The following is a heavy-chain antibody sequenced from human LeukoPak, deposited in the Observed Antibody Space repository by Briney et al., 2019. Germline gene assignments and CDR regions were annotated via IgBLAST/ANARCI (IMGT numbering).Heavy chain of an antibody. CDR1: GYTFTGYH. CDR3: ATQDGVVVPAEYYGMDV. V-gene: IGHV1-2*06. Sequence: ASVKVSCKASGYTFTGYHMHWVRQAPGQGLEWMGRINPNSGDTNYAQKFQGRVTMTRDTSISTAYMELSSLRSEDTAVYYCATQDGVVVPAEYYGMDVWGQGTTVTVSS. D-gene: IGHD2-2*01. J-gene: IGHJ6*02. CDR2: INPNSGDT.